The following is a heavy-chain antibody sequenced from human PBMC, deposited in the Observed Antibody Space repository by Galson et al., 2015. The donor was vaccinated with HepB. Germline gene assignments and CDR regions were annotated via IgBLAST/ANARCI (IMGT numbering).Heavy chain of an antibody. Sequence: SVKVSCKASGYTFTGYYMHWVRQAPGQGLEWMGRINPNSGGTNYAQKFQGRVTMTRDTSISTAYMELSRLRSDDTAVYYCATHYYDSSGYQRPFDYWGQGTLVTVSS. CDR3: ATHYYDSSGYQRPFDY. CDR2: INPNSGGT. CDR1: GYTFTGYY. J-gene: IGHJ4*02. V-gene: IGHV1-2*06. D-gene: IGHD3-22*01.